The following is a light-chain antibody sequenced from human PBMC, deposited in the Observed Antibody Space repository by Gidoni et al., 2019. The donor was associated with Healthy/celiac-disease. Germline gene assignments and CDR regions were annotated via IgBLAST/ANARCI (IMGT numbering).Light chain of an antibody. V-gene: IGKV1-5*03. J-gene: IGKJ2*01. CDR1: QSISSL. CDR2: KAS. Sequence: DIQMTQSPSTLSASVGDRVTITCRASQSISSLLAWYQQKPGKAPTLLIYKASSLESWVPSRFSGSVSGTEFTLTISSLQPNDFATFYCQQYNSYLYTFGPGDQAGDQT. CDR3: QQYNSYLYT.